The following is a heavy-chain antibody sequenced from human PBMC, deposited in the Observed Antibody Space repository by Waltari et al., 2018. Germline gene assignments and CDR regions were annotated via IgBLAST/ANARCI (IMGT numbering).Heavy chain of an antibody. CDR3: ATGLKIGGYTYGYIY. D-gene: IGHD5-18*01. V-gene: IGHV1-2*02. Sequence: QVQLVQSGAEVKKPGASVKVSCKASGYTFTDYYINWVRQAPGQGLEWMGWINPNSGGTNYAQKLQGRVTMTRDTSISTSYMEPSRLGSDDTAVYYCATGLKIGGYTYGYIYWGQGTVVIVSS. CDR1: GYTFTDYY. CDR2: INPNSGGT. J-gene: IGHJ4*02.